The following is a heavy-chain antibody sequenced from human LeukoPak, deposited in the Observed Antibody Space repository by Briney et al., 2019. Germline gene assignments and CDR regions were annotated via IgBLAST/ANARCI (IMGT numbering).Heavy chain of an antibody. CDR1: GFTFSTYG. J-gene: IGHJ6*04. CDR3: ARDGVEIPTTPFPLVYGMDV. CDR2: IWNDGSNQ. Sequence: TGGSLRLSCAASGFTFSTYGMHWVRQAPGKGLEWVAIIWNDGSNQYYADSVKGRFTISRDNSRNTLYLQMRSLRAEDSAVYYCARDGVEIPTTPFPLVYGMDVWGKGTTVTVPS. V-gene: IGHV3-33*01. D-gene: IGHD2-2*01.